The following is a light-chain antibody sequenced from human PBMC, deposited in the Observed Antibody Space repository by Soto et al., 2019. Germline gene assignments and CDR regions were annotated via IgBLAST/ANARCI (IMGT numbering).Light chain of an antibody. CDR3: SSYTCSSTVV. Sequence: QSALTQPASVSGSPGQSITISCTGTSSDVGAYNYVSWYQQHPGKAPELMIYDVSNRPSGVSNRFSGSKSGNTASLTISGLQAEDEADYYCSSYTCSSTVVFGGGTKLTVL. V-gene: IGLV2-14*01. CDR2: DVS. J-gene: IGLJ2*01. CDR1: SSDVGAYNY.